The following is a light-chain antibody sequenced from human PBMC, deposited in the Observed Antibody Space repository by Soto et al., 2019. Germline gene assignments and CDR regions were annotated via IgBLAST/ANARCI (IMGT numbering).Light chain of an antibody. CDR2: TAS. Sequence: DIQLTQSPSFMSASVGDRVTITCRASQGISSDLAWYQQKPGKAPNLLIYTASTLQGGVPSRFSGSGSGTDFPLTTSSLQPEVFATYYCQPLLGSPRTFGKGTKV. CDR1: QGISSD. V-gene: IGKV1-9*01. J-gene: IGKJ1*01. CDR3: QPLLGSPRT.